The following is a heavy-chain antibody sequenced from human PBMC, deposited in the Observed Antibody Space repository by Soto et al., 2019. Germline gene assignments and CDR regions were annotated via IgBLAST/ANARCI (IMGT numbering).Heavy chain of an antibody. CDR3: ASSAAEFDY. D-gene: IGHD6-13*01. CDR1: GFTFSSYG. J-gene: IGHJ4*02. CDR2: ISSSGSTI. Sequence: GGSLRLSCAASGFTFSSYGMHWVRQAPGKGLEWVSYISSSGSTIYYADSVKGRFTISRDNAKNSLYLQMNSLRAGDTAVYYCASSAAEFDYWGQGTLVTVSS. V-gene: IGHV3-48*04.